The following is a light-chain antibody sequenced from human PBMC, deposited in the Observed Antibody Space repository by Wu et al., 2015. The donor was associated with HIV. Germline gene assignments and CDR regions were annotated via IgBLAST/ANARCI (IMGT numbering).Light chain of an antibody. CDR1: QSVSRSY. V-gene: IGKV3-20*01. CDR2: DAS. CDR3: QQYTSPLT. Sequence: ETVMTQSPATLSVSPGERATLSCRASQSVSRSYLAWYQQKPGQAPRLLIYDASSRATGIPDRFSGSGSGTDFTLTISRLEPEDFAVYYCQQYTSPLTFGGGTKVEIK. J-gene: IGKJ4*01.